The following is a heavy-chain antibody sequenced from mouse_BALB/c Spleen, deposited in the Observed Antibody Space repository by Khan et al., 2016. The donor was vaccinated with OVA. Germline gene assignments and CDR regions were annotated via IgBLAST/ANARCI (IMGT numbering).Heavy chain of an antibody. J-gene: IGHJ3*01. D-gene: IGHD2-14*01. V-gene: IGHV5-4*02. CDR3: TRGGYGAFGY. CDR1: GFTFSDYY. Sequence: EVELVESGGGLVKPGGSLKLSCAASGFTFSDYYMYWVRQTPEKRLEWVATISDGGSYTYFPASVEGRFTISRDNAKNNLYLQLISRKSEDTAMYYCTRGGYGAFGYWGQGTLVTVSA. CDR2: ISDGGSYT.